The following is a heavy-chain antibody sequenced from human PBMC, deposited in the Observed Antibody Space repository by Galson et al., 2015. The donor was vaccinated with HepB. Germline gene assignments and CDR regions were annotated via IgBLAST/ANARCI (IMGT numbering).Heavy chain of an antibody. Sequence: SLRLSCAASGFTFSSYGMHWVRQAPGKGLEWVAVIWYDGSNKYYADSVEGRFTISRDNSKNSLYLQMNSLRAEDTAVYYCARVPVDSSGYYYRTYYYYGMDVWGQGTTVTVSS. CDR3: ARVPVDSSGYYYRTYYYYGMDV. D-gene: IGHD3-22*01. CDR2: IWYDGSNK. CDR1: GFTFSSYG. J-gene: IGHJ6*02. V-gene: IGHV3-33*01.